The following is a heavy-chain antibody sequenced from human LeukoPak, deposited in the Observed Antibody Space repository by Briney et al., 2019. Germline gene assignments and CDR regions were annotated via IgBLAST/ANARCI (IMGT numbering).Heavy chain of an antibody. Sequence: ASVKVSCKTSGYTFTNYHIHWVRQAPGQEPEWMGIIHPDGGGTTYAQKLQGRVTMTTDTSTSTAYMELRSLRSDDTAVYYCARTDPGLYWVSFDYWGQGTLVTVSS. CDR3: ARTDPGLYWVSFDY. J-gene: IGHJ4*02. D-gene: IGHD5/OR15-5a*01. CDR2: IHPDGGGT. V-gene: IGHV1-46*01. CDR1: GYTFTNYH.